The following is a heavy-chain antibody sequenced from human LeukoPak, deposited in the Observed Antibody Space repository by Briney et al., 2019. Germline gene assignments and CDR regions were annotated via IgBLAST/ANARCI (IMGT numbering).Heavy chain of an antibody. CDR2: IIPIFGTA. Sequence: GASVNVSCKASGGTFSSYAISWVRQAPGQGLEWMGGIIPIFGTANYAQKFQGRVTITTDESTSTAYMELSSLRSEDTAVYYCARGDDGAAGFDYWGQGTLVTVSS. CDR3: ARGDDGAAGFDY. D-gene: IGHD6-13*01. CDR1: GGTFSSYA. J-gene: IGHJ4*02. V-gene: IGHV1-69*05.